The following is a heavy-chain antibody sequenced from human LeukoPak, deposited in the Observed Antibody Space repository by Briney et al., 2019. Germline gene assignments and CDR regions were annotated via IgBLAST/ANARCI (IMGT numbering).Heavy chain of an antibody. CDR1: GYSFTSYW. CDR3: ASLRGATEVFDP. J-gene: IGHJ5*02. Sequence: GESLRIYCKGSGYSFTSYWISWVRQMPGKGLEWMGRIDPSDSYTNYSPSFQGHVTISADKSINTAYLQWSSLKASDTAMYYCASLRGATEVFDPWGQGTLVTVSS. D-gene: IGHD5-24*01. V-gene: IGHV5-10-1*01. CDR2: IDPSDSYT.